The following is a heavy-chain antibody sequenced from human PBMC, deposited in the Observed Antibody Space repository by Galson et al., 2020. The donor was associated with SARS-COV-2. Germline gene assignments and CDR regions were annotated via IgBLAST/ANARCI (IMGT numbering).Heavy chain of an antibody. J-gene: IGHJ4*02. D-gene: IGHD2-2*01. CDR2: IYYSGST. Sequence: SETLSLTCTVSSDSISSYYWSWIRQPPGKGLEWIGYIYYSGSTNYNPSLKSRVTISVDTSKNQFSLKLSSVTPADTAVYYCARGGTSGLACWGQGTLVTVSS. V-gene: IGHV4-59*13. CDR3: ARGGTSGLAC. CDR1: SDSISSYY.